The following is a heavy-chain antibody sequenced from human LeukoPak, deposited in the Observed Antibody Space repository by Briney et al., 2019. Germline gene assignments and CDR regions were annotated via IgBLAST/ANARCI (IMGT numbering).Heavy chain of an antibody. Sequence: SETLSLTCTVSGGSISSGGYYWSWIHQHPGKGLEWIGYIYYSGSTYYNPSLKSRVTISVDTSKNQFSLKLSSVTAADTAVYYCAAVAGRLFDPWGQGTLVTVSS. D-gene: IGHD6-19*01. J-gene: IGHJ5*02. V-gene: IGHV4-31*03. CDR1: GGSISSGGYY. CDR3: AAVAGRLFDP. CDR2: IYYSGST.